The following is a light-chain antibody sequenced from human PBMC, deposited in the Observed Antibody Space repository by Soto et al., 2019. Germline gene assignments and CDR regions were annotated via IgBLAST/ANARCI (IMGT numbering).Light chain of an antibody. CDR1: QSISRY. V-gene: IGKV1-39*01. J-gene: IGKJ2*01. Sequence: QMTQSPSSLSASVGERITITCRASQSISRYLNWYQHKPGKAPKLLINAGSSLERGVPSRFSGGGSGTDFTLNISSLQSDDFATYYCQQNDRATPSAFGQGTKEDI. CDR2: AGS. CDR3: QQNDRATPSA.